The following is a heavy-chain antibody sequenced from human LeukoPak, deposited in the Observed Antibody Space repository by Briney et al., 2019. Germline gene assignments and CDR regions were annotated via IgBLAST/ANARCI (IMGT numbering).Heavy chain of an antibody. Sequence: ASVKVSCEASGYTLTTYGFSWVRQAPGQGLEWMGWISVYNGKTNYAPKFQGRVTMTTDTSTSTAYMELRSLRSDDTAVYYCARGDSSGWYFYYYYMDVWGKGTTVTVSS. CDR1: GYTLTTYG. J-gene: IGHJ6*03. CDR2: ISVYNGKT. V-gene: IGHV1-18*01. CDR3: ARGDSSGWYFYYYYMDV. D-gene: IGHD6-19*01.